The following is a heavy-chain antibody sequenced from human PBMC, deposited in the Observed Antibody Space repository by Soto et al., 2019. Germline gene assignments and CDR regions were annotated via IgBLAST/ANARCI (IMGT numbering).Heavy chain of an antibody. J-gene: IGHJ3*02. CDR3: VSTTLIRSVDAFDI. CDR2: INSDGSST. CDR1: GFTFSSYW. Sequence: GGSLRLSCAASGFTFSSYWMHWVRQAPGKGLVWVSRINSDGSSTSYADSVKGRFTISRDNAKNTLYLQMNSLRAEDTAVYYCVSTTLIRSVDAFDIWGQGTMVTVSS. D-gene: IGHD3-22*01. V-gene: IGHV3-74*01.